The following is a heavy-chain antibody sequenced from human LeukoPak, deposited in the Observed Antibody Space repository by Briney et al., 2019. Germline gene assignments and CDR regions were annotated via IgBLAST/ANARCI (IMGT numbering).Heavy chain of an antibody. CDR1: GFTFSNYA. Sequence: GGSLRLSCAASGFTFSNYAMSWVRQAPGKGLEWGSGISGSGGSTYYADSVKGRFTISRDNSKNTLYLQMNSLRAEDTAVYYCAKESYDSSGLIDCWGQGTLVTVSS. J-gene: IGHJ4*02. CDR2: ISGSGGST. V-gene: IGHV3-23*01. CDR3: AKESYDSSGLIDC. D-gene: IGHD3-22*01.